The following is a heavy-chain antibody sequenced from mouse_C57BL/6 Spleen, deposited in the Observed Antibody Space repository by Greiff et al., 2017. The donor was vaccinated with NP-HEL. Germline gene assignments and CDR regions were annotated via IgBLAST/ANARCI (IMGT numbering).Heavy chain of an antibody. Sequence: VQLQQPGAELVKPGASVKLSCKASGYTFTSYWMHWVKQRPGQGLEWIGMIHPNSGSTNYNEKFKSKATLTVDKSSSTAYMQLSSLTSEDSAVYYCVCVLGLRDDFDYWGQGTTLTVSS. CDR3: VCVLGLRDDFDY. CDR2: IHPNSGST. D-gene: IGHD2-2*01. J-gene: IGHJ2*01. CDR1: GYTFTSYW. V-gene: IGHV1-64*01.